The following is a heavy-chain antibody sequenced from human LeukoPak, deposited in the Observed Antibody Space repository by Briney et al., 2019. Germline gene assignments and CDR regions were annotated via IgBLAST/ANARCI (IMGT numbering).Heavy chain of an antibody. CDR2: INPKTGAT. D-gene: IGHD4/OR15-4a*01. V-gene: IGHV1-2*02. Sequence: GASVNVSCKASGYTFTGYYIYWVRQGPGQGLEWMGWINPKTGATNYVQKFQGRVTMTWDTSIITAYMEVSGLTSDDTAVYYCARDIYGEYVGFDFWGQGTLVTVSA. CDR3: ARDIYGEYVGFDF. CDR1: GYTFTGYY. J-gene: IGHJ4*02.